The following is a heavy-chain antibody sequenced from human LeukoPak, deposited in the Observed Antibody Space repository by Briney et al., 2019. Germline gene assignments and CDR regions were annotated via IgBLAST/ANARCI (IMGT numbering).Heavy chain of an antibody. CDR2: ISAYNGNT. D-gene: IGHD3-10*01. CDR1: GYTFTSYG. J-gene: IGHJ4*02. CDR3: ARDLWFGESKGSVDY. V-gene: IGHV1-18*04. Sequence: ASVKVSCKASGYTFTSYGISWVRQAPGQGLEWMGWISAYNGNTNYAQKPQGRVTMTTNTSTSTAYMELRSLRSDDTAVYYCARDLWFGESKGSVDYWGQGTLVTVSS.